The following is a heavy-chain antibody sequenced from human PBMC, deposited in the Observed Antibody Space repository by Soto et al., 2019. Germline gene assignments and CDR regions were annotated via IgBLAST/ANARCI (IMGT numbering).Heavy chain of an antibody. CDR2: INTDGSTT. D-gene: IGHD5-12*01. Sequence: EVQLVESGGVSVQPGGSLRLSCKASGFTLSNYWMHWVRQAPGKRLVWVSRINTDGSTTTYADSVKGRFTISRDNAKNTLYLQMNSLRDEDTAVYYCVRIRRGDGYTFGYWGQGTLVTVSS. CDR1: GFTLSNYW. J-gene: IGHJ4*02. V-gene: IGHV3-74*01. CDR3: VRIRRGDGYTFGY.